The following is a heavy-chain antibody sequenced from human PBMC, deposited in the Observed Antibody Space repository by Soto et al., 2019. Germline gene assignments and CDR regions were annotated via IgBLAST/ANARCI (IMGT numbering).Heavy chain of an antibody. J-gene: IGHJ4*02. D-gene: IGHD3-22*01. CDR3: ARSMFYSDGTTYSPLEY. Sequence: QVQLQESGPGLVKPSETLSLTCTVSGGSVSSGNYYWSWIRQPPGKGLEWIGYFYYTGSINYNPSPQRRVPIFIDASKNQFSLTLYSVTAADTAIYYCARSMFYSDGTTYSPLEYWGQGTLVTASS. V-gene: IGHV4-61*01. CDR2: FYYTGSI. CDR1: GGSVSSGNYY.